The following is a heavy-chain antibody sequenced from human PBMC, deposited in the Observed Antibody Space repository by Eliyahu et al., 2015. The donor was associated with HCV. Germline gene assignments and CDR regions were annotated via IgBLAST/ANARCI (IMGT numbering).Heavy chain of an antibody. J-gene: IGHJ4*02. D-gene: IGHD2-21*02. CDR3: ARVSGGDLFEY. V-gene: IGHV4-30-2*01. CDR2: IYHIGST. CDR1: GGSISSGTYS. Sequence: QLQLQESGSGLVKPSQTLSLTCAVSGGSISSGTYSWSWIRQPPGKGLEWIGYIYHIGSTYYNPSLKSRVTISIDRSRNQFSLKLSSVTAADTAVYYCARVSGGDLFEYWGQGTLVTVSS.